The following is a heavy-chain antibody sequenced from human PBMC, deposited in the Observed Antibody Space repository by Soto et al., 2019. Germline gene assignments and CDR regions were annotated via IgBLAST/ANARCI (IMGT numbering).Heavy chain of an antibody. V-gene: IGHV4-4*07. Sequence: SETLSLTSTVSGRSISSYYWSWILQPAGKGLEWIGRIYTSGSTNYNPSLKSRVTMSVDTSKNQFSLKLSSVTAADTAVYYCARDKYSSSYNWFDPWGQGTLVTVS. CDR3: ARDKYSSSYNWFDP. CDR1: GRSISSYY. J-gene: IGHJ5*02. D-gene: IGHD6-13*01. CDR2: IYTSGST.